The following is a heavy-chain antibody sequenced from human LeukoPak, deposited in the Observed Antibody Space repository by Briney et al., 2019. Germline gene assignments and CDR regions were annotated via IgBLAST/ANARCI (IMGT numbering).Heavy chain of an antibody. Sequence: SETLSLTCAVYGGSFSGYYWSWIRQPPGKGPEWIGEINHSGSTNYNPSLKSRVTISVDTSKNQFSLKLSSVTAADTAVYYCASRYCSSTSCPFDYGNRPTYAFDIWGQGTMVTVSS. CDR3: ASRYCSSTSCPFDYGNRPTYAFDI. CDR2: INHSGST. D-gene: IGHD2-2*01. J-gene: IGHJ3*02. CDR1: GGSFSGYY. V-gene: IGHV4-34*01.